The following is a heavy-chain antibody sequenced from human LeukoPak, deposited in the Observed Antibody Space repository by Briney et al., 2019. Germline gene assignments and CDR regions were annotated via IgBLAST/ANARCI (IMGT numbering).Heavy chain of an antibody. CDR1: GGSISRNF. CDR2: IYNSGST. V-gene: IGHV4-59*08. CDR3: ARIDFGADD. J-gene: IGHJ4*02. Sequence: SETLSLTCTVSGGSISRNFWSWIRQPPGKGLEYIGHIYNSGSTKYSPSLQSRVTISADTSKNQFSLKLRSVTAADTAVYYCARIDFGADDWGQGTLVTVSS. D-gene: IGHD4-17*01.